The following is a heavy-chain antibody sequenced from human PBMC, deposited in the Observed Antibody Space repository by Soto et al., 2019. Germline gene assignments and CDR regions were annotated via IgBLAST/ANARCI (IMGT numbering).Heavy chain of an antibody. CDR2: IYYSGST. V-gene: IGHV4-59*01. CDR3: ARVHLSSSGPYFDY. J-gene: IGHJ4*02. CDR1: GGSISSYY. Sequence: SETLSLTCTVSGGSISSYYWSWIRQPPGKGLEWIGYIYYSGSTNYNPSLKSRVTISVDTSKNQFSLKLSSVTAADTAVYYCARVHLSSSGPYFDYWCQGTLVTVSS. D-gene: IGHD6-6*01.